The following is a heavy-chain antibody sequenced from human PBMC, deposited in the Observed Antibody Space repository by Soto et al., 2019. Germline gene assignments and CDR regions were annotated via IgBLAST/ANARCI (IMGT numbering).Heavy chain of an antibody. CDR3: ARGPSSLTRFDY. CDR2: ISYDGSNK. D-gene: IGHD2-2*01. J-gene: IGHJ4*02. V-gene: IGHV3-30-3*01. Sequence: QVQLVESGGGVVQPGRSLRLSCAASGFTFSSYAMYWVRQAPGKGLEWVAVISYDGSNKYYADSVKGRFTISRDNSKNTLYLQMNSLRAEDTAVYYFARGPSSLTRFDYWGQGTLVTVSS. CDR1: GFTFSSYA.